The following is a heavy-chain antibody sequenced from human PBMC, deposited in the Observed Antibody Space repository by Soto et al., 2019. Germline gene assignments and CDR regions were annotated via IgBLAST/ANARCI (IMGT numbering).Heavy chain of an antibody. CDR1: GYTFNSHP. CDR3: ARDQRRDHHFWSAYSQGFDY. Sequence: ASVKVSCKASGYTFNSHPIHWVRQAPGQRLQWMGWINTFNGNTKSSQEFQGRIAFTRDTSASTVYMELSSLRSEDTAVYYCARDQRRDHHFWSAYSQGFDYWGQGYLVTVSS. J-gene: IGHJ4*02. V-gene: IGHV1-3*04. CDR2: INTFNGNT. D-gene: IGHD3-3*02.